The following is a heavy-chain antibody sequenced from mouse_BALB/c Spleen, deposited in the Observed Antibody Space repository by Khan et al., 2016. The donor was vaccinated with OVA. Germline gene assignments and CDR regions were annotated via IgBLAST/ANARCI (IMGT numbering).Heavy chain of an antibody. CDR3: ARANGNDWLAD. CDR2: INTYTGAA. D-gene: IGHD4-1*01. J-gene: IGHJ3*01. CDR1: GYTLTYYG. V-gene: IGHV9-3-1*01. Sequence: QIQLVQSGPELKPPGETVPISCNASGYTLTYYGLNWVKQAPGKGLKWLGWINTYTGAATSAADFQGRFAFSLETSASTSYLQINNLKTEDTATYVCARANGNDWLADWGQGTLVTVSA.